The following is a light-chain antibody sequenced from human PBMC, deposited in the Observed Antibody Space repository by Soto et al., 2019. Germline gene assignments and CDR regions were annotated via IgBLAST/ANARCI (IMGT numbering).Light chain of an antibody. CDR1: QYVSSSS. CDR2: DAS. CDR3: QQYGSSPPT. Sequence: EIVLTQSPGTLSLSPGERATLSCRASQYVSSSSLAWYQQKRGQAPRLLIHDASSRATGIPDRFSGSGSGTAFTLTISRLEPEDFAVYYCQQYGSSPPTFGQGTKVDIK. J-gene: IGKJ1*01. V-gene: IGKV3-20*01.